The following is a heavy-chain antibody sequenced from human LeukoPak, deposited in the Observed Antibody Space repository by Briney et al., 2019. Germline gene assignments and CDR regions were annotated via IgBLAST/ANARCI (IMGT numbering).Heavy chain of an antibody. V-gene: IGHV3-11*01. D-gene: IGHD5-18*01. CDR1: GFTFSDYY. CDR3: ARVDTAMVIAFDI. Sequence: GGSLRLSCAASGFTFSDYYMSWIRQAPGKGLEWVSYISSSGSTTYYADSVKGRFTISRDNAKNSLYLQMNSLRAEDTAVYYCARVDTAMVIAFDIWGQGTMVTVSS. CDR2: ISSSGSTT. J-gene: IGHJ3*02.